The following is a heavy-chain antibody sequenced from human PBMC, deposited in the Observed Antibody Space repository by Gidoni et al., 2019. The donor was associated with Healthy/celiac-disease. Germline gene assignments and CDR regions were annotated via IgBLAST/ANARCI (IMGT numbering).Heavy chain of an antibody. CDR1: GFPFSSYG. CDR2: ISYDGSNK. CDR3: ANGRPGKYYFDY. V-gene: IGHV3-30*18. D-gene: IGHD1-26*01. Sequence: QVQLVESGGGVVQPGRSLSLSCAASGFPFSSYGMHWVRQAPGKGLEWVAVISYDGSNKYYADSVKGRITISRDNSKNTLYLQMNSLRAEDTAVYYCANGRPGKYYFDYWGQGTLVTVSS. J-gene: IGHJ4*02.